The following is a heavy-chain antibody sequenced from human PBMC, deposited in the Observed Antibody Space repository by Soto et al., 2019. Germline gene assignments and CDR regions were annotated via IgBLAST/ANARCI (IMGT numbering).Heavy chain of an antibody. Sequence: SVKVSCKASGGTFSSYTISWVRQAPGQGLEWMGRIIPILGIANYAQKFQGRVTITADKSTSTAYMELSSLRSEDTAVYYCARDFPWLFLWFGESRNCFDYWGQGTLVTVSS. CDR3: ARDFPWLFLWFGESRNCFDY. D-gene: IGHD3-10*01. CDR2: IIPILGIA. J-gene: IGHJ4*02. V-gene: IGHV1-69*04. CDR1: GGTFSSYT.